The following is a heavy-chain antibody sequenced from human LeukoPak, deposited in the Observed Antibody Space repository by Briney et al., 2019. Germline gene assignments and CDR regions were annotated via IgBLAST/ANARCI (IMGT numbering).Heavy chain of an antibody. CDR3: ASGYCINGVCCYDGFDI. V-gene: IGHV4-59*01. CDR1: GGSISRYY. J-gene: IGHJ3*02. Sequence: SETLSLTCTVSGGSISRYYWSWIRQSPGKGLEWIGYGYESETTRYSPSLKSRVTISVDTSKNQFSLKLSSVTAADTAVYYCASGYCINGVCCYDGFDIWGQGTMVTVSS. CDR2: GYESETT. D-gene: IGHD2-8*01.